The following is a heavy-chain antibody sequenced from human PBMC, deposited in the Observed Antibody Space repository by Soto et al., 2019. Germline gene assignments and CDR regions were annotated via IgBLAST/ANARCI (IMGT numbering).Heavy chain of an antibody. CDR1: GGSFTGYY. J-gene: IGHJ4*02. CDR3: ASTNSFGAIFGVAPYHLDY. Sequence: QVHLQQWGAGLLKPSETLSLTCAVYGGSFTGYYWSWIRQPPGKGLEWIGEINHSGSTNYNPSLKSRVTISADRSKNQFSLKLSSVTAADTAVYYCASTNSFGAIFGVAPYHLDYWGQGTLVTVFS. CDR2: INHSGST. D-gene: IGHD3-3*01. V-gene: IGHV4-34*01.